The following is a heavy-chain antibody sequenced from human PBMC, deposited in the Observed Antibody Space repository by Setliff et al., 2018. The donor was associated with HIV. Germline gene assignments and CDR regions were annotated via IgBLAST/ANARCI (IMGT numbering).Heavy chain of an antibody. Sequence: GASVKVSCKASGYTFTSYAMNWVRQAPGQGLEWMGWINTNTGNPTYAQGFTGRFVFSLDTSVSTAYLQISSLEAEDTAVYYCARDLNYVWGSDNAFDIWGQGTMVTVSS. V-gene: IGHV7-4-1*02. D-gene: IGHD3-16*01. CDR1: GYTFTSYA. CDR2: INTNTGNP. J-gene: IGHJ3*02. CDR3: ARDLNYVWGSDNAFDI.